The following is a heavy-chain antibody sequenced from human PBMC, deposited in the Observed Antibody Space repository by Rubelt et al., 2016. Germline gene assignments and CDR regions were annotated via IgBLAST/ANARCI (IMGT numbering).Heavy chain of an antibody. V-gene: IGHV4-31*03. D-gene: IGHD3-3*01. CDR3: ARGRKNTIFGVANYRAGINWFDP. CDR2: IYYSGST. J-gene: IGHJ5*02. CDR1: GGSISSGGYY. Sequence: QVQLQESGPGLVKPSQTLSLTCTVSGGSISSGGYYWSWIRQHPGKGLEWIGYIYYSGSTYYNPSLKSRVTISVDTSKNQFSLKLSSVTAADTAVYYCARGRKNTIFGVANYRAGINWFDPWGQGTLVTVSS.